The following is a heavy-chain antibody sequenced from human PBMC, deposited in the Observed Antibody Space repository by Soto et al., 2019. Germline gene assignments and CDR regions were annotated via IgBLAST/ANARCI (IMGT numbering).Heavy chain of an antibody. D-gene: IGHD1-26*01. CDR2: ITPYNGNA. CDR3: ARARMYSAAYHAY. Sequence: QVQLVQSGAEVENPGASVKVSCKASGYTFSNFGINWVRQAPGQGLEWMGWITPYNGNANYAQKYKDRLAVTTDTSTNTAYLEQRSLSSYDTAVYFCARARMYSAAYHAYWGQGTLVTVSS. CDR1: GYTFSNFG. V-gene: IGHV1-18*04. J-gene: IGHJ4*02.